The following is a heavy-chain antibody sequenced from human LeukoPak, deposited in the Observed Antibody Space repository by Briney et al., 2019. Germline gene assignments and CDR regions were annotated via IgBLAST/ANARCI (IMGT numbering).Heavy chain of an antibody. V-gene: IGHV4-59*08. CDR2: IYYSGST. CDR3: ARHNTYADYLDY. D-gene: IGHD4-17*01. J-gene: IGHJ4*02. CDR1: GGSISSYY. Sequence: SETLSLTCTVSGGSISSYYWSWIRQPPGKGLEWIGYIYYSGSTNYNPSLKSRVTISVDTSKNQFSLKLSSVTAADTAVYYCARHNTYADYLDYWGQGTLVTVSS.